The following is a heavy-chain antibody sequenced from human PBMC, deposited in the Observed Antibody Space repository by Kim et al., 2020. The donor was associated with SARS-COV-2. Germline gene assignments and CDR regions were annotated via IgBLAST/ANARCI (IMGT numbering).Heavy chain of an antibody. CDR1: GGSISSYY. D-gene: IGHD4-17*01. Sequence: SETLSLTCTVSGGSISSYYWSWIRQPPGKGLEWIGYIYYSGSTNYNPSLKSRVTISVDTSKNQFSLKLSSVTAADTAVYYCARGPDYGDYYYYGMDVWGQGTTVTVSS. V-gene: IGHV4-59*01. J-gene: IGHJ6*02. CDR2: IYYSGST. CDR3: ARGPDYGDYYYYGMDV.